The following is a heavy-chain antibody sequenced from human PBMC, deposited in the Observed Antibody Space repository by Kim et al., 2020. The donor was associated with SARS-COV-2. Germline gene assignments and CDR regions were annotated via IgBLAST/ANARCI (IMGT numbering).Heavy chain of an antibody. CDR2: IYYSGST. J-gene: IGHJ6*03. CDR1: GGSISSYY. CDR3: ARGRSRLTIFGVVIKGDYMDV. V-gene: IGHV4-59*01. Sequence: SETLSLTCTVSGGSISSYYWSWIRQPPGKGLEWIGYIYYSGSTNYNPSLKSRVTISVDTSKNQFSLKLSSVTAADTAVYYCARGRSRLTIFGVVIKGDYMDVWGKGTTVTVSS. D-gene: IGHD3-3*01.